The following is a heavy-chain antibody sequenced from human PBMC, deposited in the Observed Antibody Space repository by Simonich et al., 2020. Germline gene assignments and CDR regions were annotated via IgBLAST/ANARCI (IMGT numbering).Heavy chain of an antibody. CDR3: ARDGGNCSGGSCYWYFDL. CDR2: INPNSGGT. D-gene: IGHD2-15*01. Sequence: QVQLVQSGAEVKKPGASVTVSCKASGYTFTGYYMPWVGPAPGQGLEWMGRINPNSGGTTYAQNFKSRVTMTKDTSISTAYMELSRLRAVDTAVYYCARDGGNCSGGSCYWYFDLWGRGTLVTVSS. V-gene: IGHV1-2*06. CDR1: GYTFTGYY. J-gene: IGHJ2*01.